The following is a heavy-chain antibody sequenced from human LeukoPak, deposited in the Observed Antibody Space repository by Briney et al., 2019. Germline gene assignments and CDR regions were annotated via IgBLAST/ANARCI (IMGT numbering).Heavy chain of an antibody. CDR3: ATSPRGYNNWFDP. V-gene: IGHV4-59*01. J-gene: IGHJ5*02. D-gene: IGHD6-25*01. CDR1: GGSISSYY. CDR2: IYYSGST. Sequence: SETLSLTCTVSGGSISSYYWSWIRQPPGKGLEWIGYIYYSGSTNYNPSLKSRVTMSVDTSKNQFSLKLSSVTAADTAVYYCATSPRGYNNWFDPWGQGTLVTVSS.